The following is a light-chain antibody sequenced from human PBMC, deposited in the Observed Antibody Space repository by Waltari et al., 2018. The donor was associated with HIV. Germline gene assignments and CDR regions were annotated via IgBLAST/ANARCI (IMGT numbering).Light chain of an antibody. CDR3: QSGGSSGSWV. J-gene: IGLJ3*02. Sequence: SNELTQPPSVPVPHGQTAWSTCSGDALAYRYTFWFQQKLVHAPELVIYKDTERPSGIPERFSGSRSGTIVKLTISGVQAEDEADYYCQSGGSSGSWVFGGGTKLTVL. CDR1: ALAYRY. CDR2: KDT. V-gene: IGLV3-25*03.